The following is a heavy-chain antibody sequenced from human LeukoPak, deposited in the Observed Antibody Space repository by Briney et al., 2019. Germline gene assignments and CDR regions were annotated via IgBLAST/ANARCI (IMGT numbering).Heavy chain of an antibody. D-gene: IGHD2-21*01. V-gene: IGHV3-66*01. CDR3: ARDAYPPTYYFDY. CDR2: IYSGGST. J-gene: IGHJ4*02. CDR1: GFTFSSHA. Sequence: PGGSLRLSCAASGFTFSSHAMGWVRQAPGKGLEWVSVIYSGGSTYYADSVKGRFTISRDNSKNTLYLQMNSLRAEDTAVYYCARDAYPPTYYFDYWGQGTLVTVSS.